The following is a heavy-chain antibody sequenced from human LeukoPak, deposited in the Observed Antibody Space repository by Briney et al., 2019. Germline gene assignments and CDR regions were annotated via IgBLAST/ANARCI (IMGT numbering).Heavy chain of an antibody. CDR1: GGSISSGGYY. CDR2: IYYSGST. V-gene: IGHV4-31*03. J-gene: IGHJ4*02. D-gene: IGHD3-10*01. CDR3: ASNYGSGSYPAFDY. Sequence: PSETLSLTCTVSGGSISSGGYYWSWIRQHPGKGLEWIGCIYYSGSTYYNPSLKSRVTISVDTSKNQFSLKLSSVTAADTAAYYCASNYGSGSYPAFDYWGQGTLVTVSS.